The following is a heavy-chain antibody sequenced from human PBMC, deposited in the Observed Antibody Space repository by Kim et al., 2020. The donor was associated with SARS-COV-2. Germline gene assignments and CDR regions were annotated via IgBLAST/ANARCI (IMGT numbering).Heavy chain of an antibody. Sequence: GGSLRLSCAASGFTFSNYAMSWVRQTPGKGLEWVSTITSSGGETFYADSVKGRFAISRDNSENTLFLQMNSLRVEDTAIHYCAKAFNYGSASAYASFDSWGQGSLVTISS. CDR2: ITSSGGET. V-gene: IGHV3-23*01. CDR1: GFTFSNYA. CDR3: AKAFNYGSASAYASFDS. J-gene: IGHJ5*01. D-gene: IGHD3-10*01.